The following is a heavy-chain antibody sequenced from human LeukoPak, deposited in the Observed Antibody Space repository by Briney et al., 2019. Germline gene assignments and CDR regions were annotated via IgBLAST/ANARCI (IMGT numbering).Heavy chain of an antibody. J-gene: IGHJ5*02. V-gene: IGHV1-2*06. CDR1: GYTFTGYY. CDR3: ARAYSSGWYEGP. CDR2: INPNSGGR. D-gene: IGHD6-19*01. Sequence: ASVKVSCKASGYTFTGYYMRWVRQAPGQGLEWMGRINPNSGGRNYEQKFHGRVTMTRDTSISTAYMELSRLRSDDTAVYYCARAYSSGWYEGPWGQGTLVTVSS.